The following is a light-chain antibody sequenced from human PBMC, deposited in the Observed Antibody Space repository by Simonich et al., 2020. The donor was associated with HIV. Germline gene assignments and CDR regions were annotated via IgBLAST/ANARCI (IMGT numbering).Light chain of an antibody. Sequence: DIVMTQSPDSLAVSLGERATINCKSSQSVLYSSNNKNYLAWYQQKPGQPPKLLIYWASTRESGVPDRFSGSRSGTDFTLTISSLQAEDVAVYYCQQYYSTPFTFGPGTKVDFK. CDR1: QSVLYSSNNKNY. CDR2: WAS. CDR3: QQYYSTPFT. J-gene: IGKJ3*01. V-gene: IGKV4-1*01.